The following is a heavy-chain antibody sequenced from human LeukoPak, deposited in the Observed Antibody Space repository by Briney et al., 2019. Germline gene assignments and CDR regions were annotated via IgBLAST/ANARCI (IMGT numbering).Heavy chain of an antibody. J-gene: IGHJ4*02. CDR1: GFTFSSYS. V-gene: IGHV3-48*04. D-gene: IGHD3-22*01. Sequence: GSLRLSCAASGFTFSSYSMNWVRQAPGKGLEWVSYISSSSSTIYYADSVKGRFTISRDNAKNSLYLQMNSLRAEDTAVYYCARGPYYYDSSIIDYWGQGTLITVSS. CDR3: ARGPYYYDSSIIDY. CDR2: ISSSSSTI.